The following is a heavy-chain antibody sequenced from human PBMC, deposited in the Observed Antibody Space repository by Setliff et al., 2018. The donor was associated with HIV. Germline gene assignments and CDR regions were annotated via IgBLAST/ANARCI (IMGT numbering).Heavy chain of an antibody. V-gene: IGHV4-34*01. CDR1: GGSFSGYY. Sequence: SETLSLTCAVYGGSFSGYYWSWIRQTPGKGLAWIGEINHSGITKYNPSLKRRVTISVDTSKNQFSLKLSSVTAADTAIYYCARVPRITTLRNAFDIWGQGTMVTVSS. J-gene: IGHJ3*02. CDR3: ARVPRITTLRNAFDI. CDR2: INHSGIT. D-gene: IGHD3-3*01.